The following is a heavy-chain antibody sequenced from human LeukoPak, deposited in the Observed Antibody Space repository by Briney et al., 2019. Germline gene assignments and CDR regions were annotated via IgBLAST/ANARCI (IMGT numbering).Heavy chain of an antibody. CDR3: AKGLSSGWAY. D-gene: IGHD6-19*01. J-gene: IGHJ4*02. Sequence: GGSLRLSCAASGFTVNSNYMNWVRQAPGKGLEWVSVVYSDDTTYYADSVKGRFTISRDNSKNTLYLQMNSLKAEDTAVYYCAKGLSSGWAYWGQGTLVTVSS. CDR2: VYSDDTT. CDR1: GFTVNSNY. V-gene: IGHV3-53*01.